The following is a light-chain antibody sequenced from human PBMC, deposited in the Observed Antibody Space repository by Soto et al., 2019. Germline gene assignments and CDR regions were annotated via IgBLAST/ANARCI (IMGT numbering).Light chain of an antibody. J-gene: IGKJ5*01. V-gene: IGKV1-5*01. CDR2: AAS. CDR3: QQYYSYPFIT. Sequence: DIQMTPSTSTLSGSVGDRVTITCRASQTISSWLAWYQQKPGKAPKLLIYAASTLQSGVPSGFSGSGSGTDFTLTISCLQSEDFATYYCQQYYSYPFITFGQGTRLEIK. CDR1: QTISSW.